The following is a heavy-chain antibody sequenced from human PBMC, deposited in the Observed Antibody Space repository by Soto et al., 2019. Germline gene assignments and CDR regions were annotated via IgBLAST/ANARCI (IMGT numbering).Heavy chain of an antibody. J-gene: IGHJ4*02. CDR1: GFTFSSYA. CDR3: AKNSKTTVTKVYYFDY. CDR2: ISGSGGST. Sequence: EVQLLESGGGLVQPGGSLRLSCAASGFTFSSYAMSWVRQAPGKGLEWVSAISGSGGSTYYADSVKGRFTISRDNSKNTLYLQMNSLRAEDTAVYYCAKNSKTTVTKVYYFDYWGQGTLVTVSS. D-gene: IGHD4-4*01. V-gene: IGHV3-23*01.